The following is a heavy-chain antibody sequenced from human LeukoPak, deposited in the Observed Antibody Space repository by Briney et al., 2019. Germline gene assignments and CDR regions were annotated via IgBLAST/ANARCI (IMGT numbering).Heavy chain of an antibody. Sequence: SETLSLTCTVSGGSISSYYWSWIRQPPGKGLEWIGEINHSGSTNYNPSLKSRVTISVDTSKNQFSLKLSSVTAADTAVYFCARGPYSYDSSGAFDIWGQGTMVTVSS. V-gene: IGHV4-34*01. CDR2: INHSGST. J-gene: IGHJ3*02. CDR3: ARGPYSYDSSGAFDI. D-gene: IGHD3-22*01. CDR1: GGSISSYY.